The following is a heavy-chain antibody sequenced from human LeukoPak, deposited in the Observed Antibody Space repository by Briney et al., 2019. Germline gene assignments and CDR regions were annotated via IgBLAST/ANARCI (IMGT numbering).Heavy chain of an antibody. D-gene: IGHD3-10*01. CDR2: ISGSSSYI. CDR3: ANSFTYYYGSGTLSL. CDR1: GFTFSSYS. V-gene: IGHV3-21*01. Sequence: PGGSLRLSCAASGFTFSSYSMNWVRQAPGKGLEWVSSISGSSSYIYYADSVKGRFTISRHNAKNSLYLQMNSLRAEDTAVYYCANSFTYYYGSGTLSLWGQGTLVTVSS. J-gene: IGHJ4*02.